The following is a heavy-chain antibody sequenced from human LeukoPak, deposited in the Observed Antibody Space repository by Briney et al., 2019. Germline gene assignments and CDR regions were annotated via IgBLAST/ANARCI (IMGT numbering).Heavy chain of an antibody. V-gene: IGHV4-31*03. Sequence: SETLSLTCTVSGGSISSGGYYWSWIRQHPGKGLEWIGYIYYSGSTYYNPSLKSRVTISVDTSKNQFSLKLSSVTAADTAVYYCAKDLGFLEWLGSYWGQGTLVTVSS. CDR3: AKDLGFLEWLGSY. D-gene: IGHD3-3*01. J-gene: IGHJ4*02. CDR2: IYYSGST. CDR1: GGSISSGGYY.